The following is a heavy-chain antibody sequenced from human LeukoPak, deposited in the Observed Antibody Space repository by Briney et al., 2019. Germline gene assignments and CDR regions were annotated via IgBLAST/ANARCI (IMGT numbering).Heavy chain of an antibody. CDR3: CAEAGRIGPYRSSWDRFDY. CDR1: GYTFTGYY. J-gene: IGHJ4*02. D-gene: IGHD6-13*01. CDR2: SNPNSGGT. V-gene: IGHV1-2*02. Sequence: ASVKVSCKASGYTFTGYYMHWVRQAPGQGLEWMGWSNPNSGGTNYAQKFQGRVTMTRDTSISTAYMELSRLRSDDTAVYYCCAEAGRIGPYRSSWDRFDYWGQGTLVTVSS.